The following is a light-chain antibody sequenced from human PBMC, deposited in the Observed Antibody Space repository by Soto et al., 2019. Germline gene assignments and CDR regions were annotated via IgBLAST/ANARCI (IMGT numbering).Light chain of an antibody. CDR1: TSDVGAYNS. CDR2: DVT. Sequence: QSVLTQPRSVSGSRGQSGTISCTGTTSDVGAYNSGSWYQHQPGKVPNLLIYDVTKRPSGVPDRFSGSKSGNTAYLTISGLQADDEADYFCCSYAGSNTFDVFGTGTKLTVL. J-gene: IGLJ1*01. CDR3: CSYAGSNTFDV. V-gene: IGLV2-11*01.